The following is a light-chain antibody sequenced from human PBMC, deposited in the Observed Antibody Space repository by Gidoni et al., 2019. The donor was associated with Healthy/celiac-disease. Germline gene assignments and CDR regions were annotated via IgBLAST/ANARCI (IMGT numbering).Light chain of an antibody. J-gene: IGKJ1*01. CDR1: QSVSSN. V-gene: IGKV3-15*01. CDR3: QQYNNWPPKT. Sequence: IVTTQSPATLSVSPGERATLSCRASQSVSSNLAWYQQKPGQAPRLLIYGASTRATGTPARFSGSGSGTEFTLSISSLQSEDFAVYYYQQYNNWPPKTFGQGTKVEIK. CDR2: GAS.